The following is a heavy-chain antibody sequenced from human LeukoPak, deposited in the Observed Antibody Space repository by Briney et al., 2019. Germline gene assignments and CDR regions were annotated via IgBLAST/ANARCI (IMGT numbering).Heavy chain of an antibody. CDR2: ITDSGGST. D-gene: IGHD5-12*01. V-gene: IGHV3-23*01. Sequence: GGSLRLSCAASGFTFSSYAMNWVRQAPGQGLEWVSSITDSGGSTYYADSVKGRFTISRDNSKNTLYLQMNSLRAEDTAVYYCATAWQYCDYWGQGTLVTVSS. CDR1: GFTFSSYA. CDR3: ATAWQYCDY. J-gene: IGHJ4*02.